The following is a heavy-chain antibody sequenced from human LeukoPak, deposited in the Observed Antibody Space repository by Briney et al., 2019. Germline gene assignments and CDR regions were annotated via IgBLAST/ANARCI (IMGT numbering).Heavy chain of an antibody. CDR1: GGSFSGYY. Sequence: SETLSLTCAVYGGSFSGYYWSWIRQPPGKGLEWIGEINHSGSTNYNPSLKSRVTISVDTSKNQFSLKLSSVTAADTAVYYCAGRPEVEPDMGTWFDPWGQGTLVTVSS. D-gene: IGHD1-26*01. J-gene: IGHJ5*02. V-gene: IGHV4-34*01. CDR3: AGRPEVEPDMGTWFDP. CDR2: INHSGST.